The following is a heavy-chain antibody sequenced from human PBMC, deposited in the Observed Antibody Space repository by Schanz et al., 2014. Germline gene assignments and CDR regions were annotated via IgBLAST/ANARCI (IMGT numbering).Heavy chain of an antibody. J-gene: IGHJ6*03. D-gene: IGHD2-21*02. CDR3: ARPSDSSWYMDV. V-gene: IGHV3-21*02. Sequence: VQLVDSGGGLVKPGGSLRLSCAASEFSFSSFGMNWVRQAPGKGLEWVSSISSSSSYISYADSVKGRFTISRDNAKNSLYLQMNSLRAEDTAVYYCARPSDSSWYMDVWGKGTTVTVSS. CDR1: EFSFSSFG. CDR2: ISSSSSYI.